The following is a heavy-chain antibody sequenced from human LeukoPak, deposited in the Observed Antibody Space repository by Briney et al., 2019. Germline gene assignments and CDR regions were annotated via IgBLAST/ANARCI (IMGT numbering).Heavy chain of an antibody. CDR2: ISGSGGST. J-gene: IGHJ4*02. CDR3: AKQGVEEWLVRTGVFDY. D-gene: IGHD6-19*01. Sequence: GGSLGLSCAASGFTFSSYAMSWVRQAPGKGLEWVSAISGSGGSTYYADSVKGRFTISRDNSKNTLYLQMNSLRAEDTAVYYCAKQGVEEWLVRTGVFDYWGQGTLVTVSS. CDR1: GFTFSSYA. V-gene: IGHV3-23*01.